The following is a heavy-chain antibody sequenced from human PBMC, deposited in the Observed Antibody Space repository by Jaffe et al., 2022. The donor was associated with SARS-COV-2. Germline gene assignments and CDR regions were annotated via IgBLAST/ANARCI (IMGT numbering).Heavy chain of an antibody. CDR2: IKQDGSEK. Sequence: EVQLVESGGGLVQPGGSLRLSCAASGFTFSSYWMSWVRQAPGKGLEWVANIKQDGSEKYYVDSVKGRFTISRDNAKNSLYLQMNSLRAEDTAVYYCARDPLVGATYFDYWGQGTLVTVSS. CDR3: ARDPLVGATYFDY. CDR1: GFTFSSYW. D-gene: IGHD1-26*01. V-gene: IGHV3-7*01. J-gene: IGHJ4*02.